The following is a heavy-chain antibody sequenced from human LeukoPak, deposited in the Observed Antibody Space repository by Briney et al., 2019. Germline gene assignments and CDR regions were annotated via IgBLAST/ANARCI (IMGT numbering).Heavy chain of an antibody. CDR3: ARSPEGCSGGSCYNPPDY. D-gene: IGHD2-15*01. V-gene: IGHV3-66*01. Sequence: PGGSLRLSCAASGFTVSSNYMSWVRQAPGKGLEWVSVIYSGGTYYADSVKGRFTISRDNSKNTLYLQMNSLRAEDTAVYYCARSPEGCSGGSCYNPPDYWGQGTLVTVSS. J-gene: IGHJ4*02. CDR2: IYSGGT. CDR1: GFTVSSNY.